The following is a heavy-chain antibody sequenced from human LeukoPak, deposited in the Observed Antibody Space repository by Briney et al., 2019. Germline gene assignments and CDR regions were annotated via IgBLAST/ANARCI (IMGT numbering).Heavy chain of an antibody. CDR1: GFTFGDYD. D-gene: IGHD1-26*01. V-gene: IGHV3-43*02. Sequence: QPGGSLRLSCAASGFTFGDYDMHWVRQAPGKGLEWVSLIRADGATTRYTDSVKGRFTISRDNSKGSLYLQMNSLRTEDTALYYCARDNTGSYEYWGQGTLVTVSP. J-gene: IGHJ4*02. CDR2: IRADGATT. CDR3: ARDNTGSYEY.